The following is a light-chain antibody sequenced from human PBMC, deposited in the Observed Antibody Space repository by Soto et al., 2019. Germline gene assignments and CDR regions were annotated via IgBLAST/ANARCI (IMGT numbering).Light chain of an antibody. Sequence: DIVMTQSPLSLPVTPGEPASISCRSSQSLLHSNGYNYLDWYLQKPGQSPQLLIYLGSNRASGVPDRFSGSGSGTDFTLEISRVEAEDVGVYYCMQRKEFPVTFGGGTKVDI. CDR3: MQRKEFPVT. V-gene: IGKV2-28*01. J-gene: IGKJ4*01. CDR1: QSLLHSNGYNY. CDR2: LGS.